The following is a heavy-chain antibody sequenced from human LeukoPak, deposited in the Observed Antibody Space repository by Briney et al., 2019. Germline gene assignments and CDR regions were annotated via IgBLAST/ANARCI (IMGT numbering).Heavy chain of an antibody. Sequence: SETLSLTCTVSGGSISSTSYYWGWIRQPPGKGLEWIGNIYYSGSTYYNPSLKSRVTISVDTSKNQFSLKLSSVTAADTAVYYCARDPDPDDYLNDYWGQGTLVTVSS. CDR3: ARDPDPDDYLNDY. CDR2: IYYSGST. D-gene: IGHD2/OR15-2a*01. J-gene: IGHJ4*02. CDR1: GGSISSTSYY. V-gene: IGHV4-39*07.